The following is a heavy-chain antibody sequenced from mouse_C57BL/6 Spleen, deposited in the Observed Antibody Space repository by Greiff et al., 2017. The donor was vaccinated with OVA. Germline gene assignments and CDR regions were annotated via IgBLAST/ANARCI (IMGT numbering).Heavy chain of an antibody. V-gene: IGHV5-6*01. J-gene: IGHJ3*01. CDR2: ISSGGSYT. Sequence: EVHLVESGGDLVKPGGSLKLSCAASGFTFSSYGMSWVRQTPDKRLEWVATISSGGSYTYYPDSVKGRFTISRDNAKNTLYLQMSSLKSEDTAMYYCARHVPYDYDSWFAYWGQGTLVTVSA. CDR3: ARHVPYDYDSWFAY. CDR1: GFTFSSYG. D-gene: IGHD2-4*01.